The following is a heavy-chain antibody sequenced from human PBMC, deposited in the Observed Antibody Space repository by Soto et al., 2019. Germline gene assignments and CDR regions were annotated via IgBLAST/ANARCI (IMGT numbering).Heavy chain of an antibody. CDR3: ARGRGSDY. Sequence: SETLSLTCAFYGGSFSGYYWSWIRQPPGKGLEWIGEINHSGSTNYNPSLKSRVTISVDTSKNQFSLKLSSVTAADTAVYYCARGRGSDYWGQGTLVTVSS. CDR1: GGSFSGYY. J-gene: IGHJ4*02. D-gene: IGHD3-10*01. V-gene: IGHV4-34*01. CDR2: INHSGST.